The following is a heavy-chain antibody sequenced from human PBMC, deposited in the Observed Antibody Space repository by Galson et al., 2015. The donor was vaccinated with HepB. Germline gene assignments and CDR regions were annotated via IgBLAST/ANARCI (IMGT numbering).Heavy chain of an antibody. D-gene: IGHD4-23*01. V-gene: IGHV4-39*01. CDR3: ARHGGTVVTDH. CDR2: IYYSGST. Sequence: LSLTCTVSGGSISSSSYYWGWIRQPPGKGLEWIGSIYYSGSTYYNPSLKSRVTISVDTSKNQFSLKLSSVTAADTAVYYCARHGGTVVTDHWGQGTLVTVSS. CDR1: GGSISSSSYY. J-gene: IGHJ4*02.